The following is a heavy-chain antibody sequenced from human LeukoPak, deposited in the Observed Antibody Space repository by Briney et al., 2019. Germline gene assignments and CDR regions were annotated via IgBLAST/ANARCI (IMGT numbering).Heavy chain of an antibody. CDR3: AREGALWFGELTNWFDP. CDR1: GGTFSSYA. Sequence: SVKVSCKASGGTFSSYAISWVRQAPGQGLEWMGGIIPIFGTANYAQKFQGRVTITADESTSTAYMELSSLRSEDTAVYYCAREGALWFGELTNWFDPWGQGTLVTVSS. V-gene: IGHV1-69*13. D-gene: IGHD3-10*01. J-gene: IGHJ5*02. CDR2: IIPIFGTA.